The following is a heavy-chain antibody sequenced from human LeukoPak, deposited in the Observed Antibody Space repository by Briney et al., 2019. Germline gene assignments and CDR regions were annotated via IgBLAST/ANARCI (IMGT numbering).Heavy chain of an antibody. CDR2: IYSGGST. J-gene: IGHJ4*02. D-gene: IGHD3-3*01. Sequence: GGSLRLSCAASGFTVSSNYMSWVRQAPGKGLEWVSVIYSGGSTYYADSVKGRFTISRDIAKNSLYLQMNSLRAEDTAVYYCARAPVYDFWSGYYPSYYFDYWGQGTLVTVSS. V-gene: IGHV3-53*01. CDR3: ARAPVYDFWSGYYPSYYFDY. CDR1: GFTVSSNY.